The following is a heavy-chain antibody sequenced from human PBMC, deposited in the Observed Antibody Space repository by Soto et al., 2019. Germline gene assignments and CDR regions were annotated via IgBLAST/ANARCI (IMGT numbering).Heavy chain of an antibody. Sequence: EVQLVESGGGLVQPGGSLKLSCAASGFTFSGSAMHWVRQASGKGLEWVGRIRSKANSYATAYAASVKGRFTISRDESKNTAYRQMNSLKTEDTAVYCCTSSYGGNSRGYWGQGTLVTVSS. CDR1: GFTFSGSA. D-gene: IGHD4-17*01. CDR3: TSSYGGNSRGY. J-gene: IGHJ4*02. CDR2: IRSKANSYAT. V-gene: IGHV3-73*01.